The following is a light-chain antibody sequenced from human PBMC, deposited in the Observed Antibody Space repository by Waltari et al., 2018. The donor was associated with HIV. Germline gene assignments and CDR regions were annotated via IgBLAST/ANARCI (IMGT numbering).Light chain of an antibody. CDR3: QLWDTSSDHPAF. CDR2: DYT. J-gene: IGLJ2*01. V-gene: IGLV3-21*02. Sequence: SDVLTQSPSVSVAPGQTAKISCWGHNIEHKGLQWYQQKPGQAPVLVIYDYTDRPAGIPERFSGSSSGNTATLTVSMVEAGDEADYYCQLWDTSSDHPAFFGGGTKLTV. CDR1: NIEHKG.